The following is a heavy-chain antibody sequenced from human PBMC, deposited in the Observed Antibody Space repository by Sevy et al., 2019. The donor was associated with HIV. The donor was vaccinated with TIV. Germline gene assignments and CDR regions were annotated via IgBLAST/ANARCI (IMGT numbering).Heavy chain of an antibody. CDR3: TKDALRGTYIRGDFDH. CDR2: ISSDGINH. Sequence: GGSLKLSCSAFGFNFQTFGMDWVRQAPGKGPEWLAVISSDGINHNYAASVKGRFTIYRDNSKSLLFLQMNSLTPNDTAVYFCTKDALRGTYIRGDFDHWGQGTLVTVSS. J-gene: IGHJ4*02. CDR1: GFNFQTFG. V-gene: IGHV3-30*18. D-gene: IGHD3-10*02.